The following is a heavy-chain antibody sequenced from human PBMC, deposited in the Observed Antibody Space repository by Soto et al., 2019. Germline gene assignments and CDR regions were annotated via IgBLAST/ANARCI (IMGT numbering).Heavy chain of an antibody. Sequence: QVQLQQWGAGLLKPSETLSLTCAVYGGSFSGYYWSWIRQPPGKGLEWIGEINHSGSTNYNPSLKSRVTISVDTSKNQFSLKLSSVTAADTAVYYCARVWGGNYYGGKDPRSYGMDVWGQGTTVTVSS. D-gene: IGHD4-17*01. CDR2: INHSGST. V-gene: IGHV4-34*01. CDR3: ARVWGGNYYGGKDPRSYGMDV. CDR1: GGSFSGYY. J-gene: IGHJ6*02.